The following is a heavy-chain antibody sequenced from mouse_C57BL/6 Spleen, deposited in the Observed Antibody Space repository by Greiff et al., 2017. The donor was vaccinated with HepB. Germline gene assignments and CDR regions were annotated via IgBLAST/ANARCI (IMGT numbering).Heavy chain of an antibody. CDR3: ARSPSTGVHWYFDV. CDR1: GYTFTSYW. Sequence: QVQLQQPGAELVRPGTSVKLSCKASGYTFTSYWMHWVKQRPGQGLEWIGVIDPSDSYTNYNQKFKGKATLTVDTSSSTAYMQLSSLTSDDSAVYYCARSPSTGVHWYFDVWGTGTTVTVSS. J-gene: IGHJ1*03. V-gene: IGHV1-59*01. CDR2: IDPSDSYT.